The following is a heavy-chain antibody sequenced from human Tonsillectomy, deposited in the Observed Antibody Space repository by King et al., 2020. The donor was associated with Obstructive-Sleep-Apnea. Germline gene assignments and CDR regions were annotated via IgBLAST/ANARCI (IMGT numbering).Heavy chain of an antibody. CDR2: IIPILGIA. Sequence: QLVQSGAEVKKPGSSVKVSCKASGGTFSSYAISWVRQAPGQGLEWMGGIIPILGIANYAQKFQGRVTITADKSTSTAYMELSSLRSEDTAVYYCARELTYYYDSSGYSYFDYWGQGTLVTVSS. CDR1: GGTFSSYA. D-gene: IGHD3-22*01. CDR3: ARELTYYYDSSGYSYFDY. V-gene: IGHV1-69*10. J-gene: IGHJ4*02.